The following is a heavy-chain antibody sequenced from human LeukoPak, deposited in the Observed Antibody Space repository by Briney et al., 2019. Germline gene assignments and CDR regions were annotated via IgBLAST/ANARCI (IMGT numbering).Heavy chain of an antibody. J-gene: IGHJ5*02. CDR1: GGSISSSTYY. D-gene: IGHD5-18*01. Sequence: SETLSLTCTVSGGSISSSTYYWGWIRQPPGKGLEWIGSTHYSGSTYYNPSLKSRVTISVDTSKNQFSLKLSSVTAADTAVYYCARLGYSYGYRWFDPWGQGTLVTVSS. CDR3: ARLGYSYGYRWFDP. V-gene: IGHV4-39*01. CDR2: THYSGST.